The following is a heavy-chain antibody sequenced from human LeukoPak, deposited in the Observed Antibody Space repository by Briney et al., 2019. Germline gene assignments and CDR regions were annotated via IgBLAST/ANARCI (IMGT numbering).Heavy chain of an antibody. V-gene: IGHV3-21*01. CDR2: ISSTNTYI. Sequence: GGSLRLSCAASRFTFNTYSMHWVRQAPGKGLEWVSSISSTNTYIYYADSVKGRFTIFRDNAKNSLYLQMNSLRAEDTAVYYCARDDERDYTNLVGATLDYWGRGTLVTVSS. CDR1: RFTFNTYS. CDR3: ARDDERDYTNLVGATLDY. J-gene: IGHJ4*02. D-gene: IGHD1-26*01.